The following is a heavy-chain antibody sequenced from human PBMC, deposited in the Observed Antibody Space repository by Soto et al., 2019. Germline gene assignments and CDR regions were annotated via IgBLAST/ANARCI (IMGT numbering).Heavy chain of an antibody. CDR3: ARRSSGWSDY. Sequence: ASVKVSCKASGYSFSHYYLHWVRQAPGQGLEWMGWIKPNSGGTNYAQKFQGRVTMTRDTSISTAYMELSSLTSDDTAMYYCARRSSGWSDYWGQGTLVTVSS. CDR1: GYSFSHYY. D-gene: IGHD6-19*01. V-gene: IGHV1-2*02. CDR2: IKPNSGGT. J-gene: IGHJ4*02.